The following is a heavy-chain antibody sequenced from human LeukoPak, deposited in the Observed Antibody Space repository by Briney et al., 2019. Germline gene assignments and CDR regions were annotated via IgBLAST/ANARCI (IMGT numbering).Heavy chain of an antibody. D-gene: IGHD3-3*01. Sequence: PSETLSLTCTVSGGSISSYYWSWIRQPPGKGLEWIGYIYYSGSTNYNPSLKSRVTISVDTSKNQFSLKLSSVTAADTAVYYCARARNYDFWSGYYLDAFDIWGQGTMVTVSS. CDR1: GGSISSYY. V-gene: IGHV4-59*13. CDR3: ARARNYDFWSGYYLDAFDI. J-gene: IGHJ3*02. CDR2: IYYSGST.